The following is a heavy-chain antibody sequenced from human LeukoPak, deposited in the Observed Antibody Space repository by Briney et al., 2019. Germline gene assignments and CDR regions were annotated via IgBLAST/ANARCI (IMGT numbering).Heavy chain of an antibody. J-gene: IGHJ4*02. D-gene: IGHD5-24*01. V-gene: IGHV3-7*04. Sequence: GGSLRLSCVASGFPFSSYWMTWVRQAPGKGLEWVANIKQDGSKKSYVDSVKGRFTISRDNAKNSLYLQMNSLRAGDTAIYYCTRVGYIDEGIDYWGQGTLVTVSS. CDR1: GFPFSSYW. CDR3: TRVGYIDEGIDY. CDR2: IKQDGSKK.